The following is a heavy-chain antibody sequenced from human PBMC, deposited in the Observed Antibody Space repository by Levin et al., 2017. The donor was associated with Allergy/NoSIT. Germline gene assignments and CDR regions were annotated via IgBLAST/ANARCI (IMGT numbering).Heavy chain of an antibody. CDR1: GGSISSSY. CDR3: ARTKPAAIPHYYYYMDV. CDR2: IYYSGST. Sequence: SQTLSLTCPVSGGSISSSYWSWIRQPPGKGLEWIGYIYYSGSTNYNPSLTSRVTISVDTSKNQFSLRLRSVTAADTAVYYCARTKPAAIPHYYYYMDVWGKGTTVTVSS. V-gene: IGHV4-59*01. D-gene: IGHD2-2*01. J-gene: IGHJ6*03.